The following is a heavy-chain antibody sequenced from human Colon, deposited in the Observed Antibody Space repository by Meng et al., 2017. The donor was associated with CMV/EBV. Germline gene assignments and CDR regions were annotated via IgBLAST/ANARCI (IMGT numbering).Heavy chain of an antibody. CDR1: GFSFNAYA. Sequence: RWESGGVVVEPGGALRLSCVASGFSFNAYAMSWVRQAPGKGLEWVATISGRGATTYYADSLEGRFSISRDNSKNTLFLQMDSVRAEDTAVFYCARDGVIGPFDFWGQGTLVTVSS. J-gene: IGHJ4*02. V-gene: IGHV3-23*01. CDR3: ARDGVIGPFDF. CDR2: ISGRGATT. D-gene: IGHD3-16*02.